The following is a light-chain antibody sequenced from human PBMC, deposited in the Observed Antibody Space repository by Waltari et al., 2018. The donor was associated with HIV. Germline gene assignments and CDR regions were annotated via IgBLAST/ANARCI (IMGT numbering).Light chain of an antibody. CDR2: SAF. CDR1: QDISNS. CDR3: QQYYGVPLT. J-gene: IGKJ4*01. V-gene: IGKV1-NL1*01. Sequence: DIQMTQSPSSLSASVGDTVTITCRAGQDISNSVSWFQQQPGKVPKLLVHSAFILKRGFPARFRGSGSGTEYTLTISGLQAEDFATYFCQQYYGVPLTFGGGTRVDIK.